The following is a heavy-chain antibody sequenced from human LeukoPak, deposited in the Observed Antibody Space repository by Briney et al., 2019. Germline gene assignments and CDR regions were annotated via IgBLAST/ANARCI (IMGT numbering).Heavy chain of an antibody. CDR3: ARDLGSGSFDY. CDR1: GFNYSSYT. V-gene: IGHV3-48*01. D-gene: IGHD6-19*01. Sequence: PGGSLRLSCAASGFNYSSYTMNWVRQAPGMGLEWLSYISASRGITYYADSVKGRFTISRDNAKNSLYLQMNSLRAEDTAVYYCARDLGSGSFDYWGQGTLVTVSS. CDR2: ISASRGIT. J-gene: IGHJ4*02.